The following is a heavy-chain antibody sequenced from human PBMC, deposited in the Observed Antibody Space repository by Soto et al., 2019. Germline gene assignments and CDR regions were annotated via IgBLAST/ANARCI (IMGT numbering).Heavy chain of an antibody. J-gene: IGHJ6*02. V-gene: IGHV1-24*01. CDR3: ATDHIVVVPAAPNYYYYYYGMDV. Sequence: GASVKVSCKVSGYTLTELSMHWVRQAPGKGLEWMGGFDPEDGETIYAQKFQGRVTMTEDTSTDTAYMELSSLRSEDTAVYYCATDHIVVVPAAPNYYYYYYGMDVWGQGTTVTV. CDR1: GYTLTELS. CDR2: FDPEDGET. D-gene: IGHD2-2*01.